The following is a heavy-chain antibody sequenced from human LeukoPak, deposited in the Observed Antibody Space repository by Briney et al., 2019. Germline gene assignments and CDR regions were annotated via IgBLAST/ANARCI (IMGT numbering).Heavy chain of an antibody. D-gene: IGHD2-2*01. Sequence: GGSLRLSCAASGFTFSSYAMHWVRQAPGKGQEWVAVISYDGSNKYYADSVKGRFTISRDNSKNTLYLQMNSLRAEDTAVYYCARVSCRFTSCPFDYWGQGNLVTVSS. CDR1: GFTFSSYA. J-gene: IGHJ4*02. CDR2: ISYDGSNK. CDR3: ARVSCRFTSCPFDY. V-gene: IGHV3-30-3*01.